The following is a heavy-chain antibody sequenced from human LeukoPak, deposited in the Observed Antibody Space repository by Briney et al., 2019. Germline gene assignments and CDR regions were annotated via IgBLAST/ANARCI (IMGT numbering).Heavy chain of an antibody. CDR2: ISSSSSTI. V-gene: IGHV3-48*01. D-gene: IGHD2-2*01. CDR3: ARLIVVVPAATFDY. J-gene: IGHJ4*02. Sequence: GGSLRLSCAASGFTFSSYSMNWVRQAPGKGLEWVSYISSSSSTIYYADSVRGRFTISRDNAKNSLYLQMNSLRAEDTAVYYRARLIVVVPAATFDYWGQGTLVTVSS. CDR1: GFTFSSYS.